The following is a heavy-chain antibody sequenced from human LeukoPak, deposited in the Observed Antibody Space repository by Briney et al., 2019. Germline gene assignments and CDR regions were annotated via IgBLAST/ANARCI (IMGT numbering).Heavy chain of an antibody. CDR3: TTITAPRMDI. CDR1: GSTFNKGL. J-gene: IGHJ6*02. CDR2: IRDKPDGGTT. D-gene: IGHD3-10*01. V-gene: IGHV3-15*01. Sequence: NPRGSLSLSRAASGSTFNKGLLSGVRQAPGKGLEWVGLIRDKPDGGTTDYAAPVKGRFTISRDDSKSMLYLQMNSLKTEDTAVYYCTTITAPRMDIWGQGTTVTVSS.